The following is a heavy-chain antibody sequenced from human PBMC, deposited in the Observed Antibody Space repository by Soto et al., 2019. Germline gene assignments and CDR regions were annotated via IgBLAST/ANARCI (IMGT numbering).Heavy chain of an antibody. CDR2: MNPKSGNT. Sequence: QVQLEQSGAEVKKPGASVKVSCKASGYTFSNYDIQWVRQATEQGLEWMGWMNPKSGNTGYAQEFKGRVTMTRDTSITTAYMEVNSLKSEDTAVYYCARATRTWYYDLWGRGTLVTVAS. J-gene: IGHJ2*01. CDR1: GYTFSNYD. CDR3: ARATRTWYYDL. V-gene: IGHV1-8*01.